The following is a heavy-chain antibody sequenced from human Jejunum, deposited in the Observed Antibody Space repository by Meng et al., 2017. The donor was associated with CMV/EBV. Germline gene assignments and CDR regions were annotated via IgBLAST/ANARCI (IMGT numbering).Heavy chain of an antibody. Sequence: SLKISWAASGFTFSGHWMHWVRPLPGKGLEWVSGINFGGSNTFYADSVKGRFTISRDNANNMLYLQMNSLSAEDTAVYYCEEFEVGWGQGTLVTVSS. CDR1: GFTFSGHW. CDR2: INFGGSNT. CDR3: EEFEVG. V-gene: IGHV3-74*01. J-gene: IGHJ4*02. D-gene: IGHD1-26*01.